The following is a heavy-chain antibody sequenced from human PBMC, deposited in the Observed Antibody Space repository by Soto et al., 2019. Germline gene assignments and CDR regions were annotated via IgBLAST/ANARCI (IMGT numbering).Heavy chain of an antibody. J-gene: IGHJ3*02. CDR2: IKQDGSEK. D-gene: IGHD4-17*01. CDR1: GFTFSSYW. CDR3: ARPTTVTTPDAFDI. Sequence: GGSLRLSCAASGFTFSSYWMSWVRQAPGKGLEWVANIKQDGSEKYYVDSVKGRFTISRDNAKNSLYLQMNSLRAEDTAVYYCARPTTVTTPDAFDIWGQGTMVTVSS. V-gene: IGHV3-7*01.